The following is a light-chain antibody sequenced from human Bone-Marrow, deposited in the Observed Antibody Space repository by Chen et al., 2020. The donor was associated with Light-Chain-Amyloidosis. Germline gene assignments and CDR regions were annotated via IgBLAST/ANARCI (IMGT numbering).Light chain of an antibody. CDR2: EVT. CDR1: SSDVGGDNH. V-gene: IGLV2-14*01. CDR3: SSYTITNTLV. Sequence: QSALTQPASVSGSPGQSITIPCTGTSSDVGGDNHVSWYQQHPDKAPKLMIYEVTNRPSWVPDRFSGSQSDNAASLPISGLQTEDEADYFWSSYTITNTLVFGSGTRVTVL. J-gene: IGLJ1*01.